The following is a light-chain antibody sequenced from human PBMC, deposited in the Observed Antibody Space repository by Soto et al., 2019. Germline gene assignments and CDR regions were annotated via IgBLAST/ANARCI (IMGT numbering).Light chain of an antibody. CDR2: GAS. V-gene: IGKV3-15*01. CDR1: QSVSSN. J-gene: IGKJ1*01. CDR3: QQYDNWPRT. Sequence: EIVMTQSPATLSVSPGERATLSCRASQSVSSNLAWYQQKPGQAPRLLIYGASTRATGIPARFSGSGSGTEFTLTISSLQSEDFAVDYCQQYDNWPRTCGQGTKVDIK.